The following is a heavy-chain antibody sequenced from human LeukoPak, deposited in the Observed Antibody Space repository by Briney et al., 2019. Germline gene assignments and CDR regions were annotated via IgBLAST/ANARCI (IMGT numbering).Heavy chain of an antibody. V-gene: IGHV4-31*11. Sequence: SETLSLTCAVYGGSFSGYYWSWIRQHPGKGLEWIGYIYYSGSTYYNPSLKSRVTISVDTSKNQFSLKLSSVNAADTAVYYCARSRLYDYVWDWGQGTLVTVSS. CDR2: IYYSGST. D-gene: IGHD3-16*01. CDR3: ARSRLYDYVWD. CDR1: GGSFSGYY. J-gene: IGHJ4*02.